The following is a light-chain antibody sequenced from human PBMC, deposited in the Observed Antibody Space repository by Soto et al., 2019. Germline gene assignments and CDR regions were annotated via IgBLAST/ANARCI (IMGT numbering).Light chain of an antibody. CDR3: QQSYSTPQT. J-gene: IGKJ1*01. CDR2: AAS. CDR1: QSISSY. V-gene: IGKV1-39*01. Sequence: FQMTQSPSSLSASIGDRVTITCRASQSISSYLNWYQQKPGKAPKLLIYAASSLQSGVPSRFSGSGSGTDFTLTISSLQPEDSATYYCQQSYSTPQTFGQGTKVDIK.